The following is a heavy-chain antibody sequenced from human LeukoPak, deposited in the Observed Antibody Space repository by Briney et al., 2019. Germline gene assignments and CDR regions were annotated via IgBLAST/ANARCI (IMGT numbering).Heavy chain of an antibody. CDR2: VYYTGTT. V-gene: IGHV4-39*01. D-gene: IGHD2-15*01. J-gene: IGHJ4*02. CDR3: ARVFWKSGGFFDY. Sequence: PSETLSLTCSVSGGSMRRSNDYWGWVRQPPGKGLEWIGNVYYTGTTFYNPSLKSRVTISVDTSKNQFSLKVRSVTVADTAVYYCARVFWKSGGFFDYWGQGMLVTVSS. CDR1: GGSMRRSNDY.